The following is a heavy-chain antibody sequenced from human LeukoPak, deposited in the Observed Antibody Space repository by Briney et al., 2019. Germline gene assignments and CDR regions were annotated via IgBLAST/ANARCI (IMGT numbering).Heavy chain of an antibody. D-gene: IGHD3-10*01. CDR1: GFTFSSYS. Sequence: PGGSLRLSCAASGFTFSSYSMNWVRQGPGKELEWISSISSSGSHIYYADSVKGRFTISRDNAKNSLDLQMNNLRGEDTAVYYCARKGNAFDIWGQGTMVTVSS. CDR2: ISSSGSHI. CDR3: ARKGNAFDI. V-gene: IGHV3-21*01. J-gene: IGHJ3*02.